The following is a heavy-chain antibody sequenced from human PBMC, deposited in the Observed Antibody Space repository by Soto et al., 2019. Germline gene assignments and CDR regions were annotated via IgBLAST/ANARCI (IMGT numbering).Heavy chain of an antibody. Sequence: PGGSLRLSCAASGFTFSDYYMSWIRQAPGKGLEYISYISSSSGSTNYADSVKGRFTIPRDNAKNSLYLQMNSLKASDNAIYYCARHSTSAPKDYWGQGTLVTVSS. D-gene: IGHD3-10*01. CDR3: ARHSTSAPKDY. CDR1: GFTFSDYY. J-gene: IGHJ4*01. CDR2: ISSSSGST. V-gene: IGHV3-11*03.